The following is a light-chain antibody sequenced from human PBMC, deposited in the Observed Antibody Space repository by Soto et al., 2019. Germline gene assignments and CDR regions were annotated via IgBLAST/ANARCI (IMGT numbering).Light chain of an antibody. J-gene: IGKJ4*01. Sequence: AMTQSPATLSVSPGERATLSCRASQSVSSNLAWYQQIPGQAPRLLIYGASTRATGIPARFSGSGSGTEFTLTISSLQSEDCAVYYCQQYNNWPLTFGGGTKVEIK. CDR2: GAS. CDR3: QQYNNWPLT. CDR1: QSVSSN. V-gene: IGKV3-15*01.